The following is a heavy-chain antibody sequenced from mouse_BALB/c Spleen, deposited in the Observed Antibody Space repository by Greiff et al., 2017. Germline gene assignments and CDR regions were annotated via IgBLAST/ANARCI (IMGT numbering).Heavy chain of an antibody. CDR2: INPYNDGT. V-gene: IGHV1-14*01. Sequence: QLKQSGPELVKPGASVKMSCKASGYTFTSYVMHWVKQKPGQGLEWIGYINPYNDGTKYNEKFKGKATLTSDKSSSTAYMELSSLTSEDSAVYYCALYYGTAWFAYWGQGTLVTVSA. CDR3: ALYYGTAWFAY. J-gene: IGHJ3*01. CDR1: GYTFTSYV. D-gene: IGHD2-1*01.